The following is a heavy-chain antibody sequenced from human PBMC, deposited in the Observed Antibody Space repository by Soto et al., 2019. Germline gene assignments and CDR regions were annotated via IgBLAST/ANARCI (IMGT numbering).Heavy chain of an antibody. Sequence: ASVKVSCKASGYTFTGYYMHWVRQAPGQGLEWMGWINHNSGDANYAQKFQGRVIMTRDTSISTAYMELSGLRSDDTAVYYCARGFYYDSGYWAAFDIWGQGTMVTVSS. CDR3: ARGFYYDSGYWAAFDI. CDR2: INHNSGDA. CDR1: GYTFTGYY. J-gene: IGHJ3*02. D-gene: IGHD3-22*01. V-gene: IGHV1-2*02.